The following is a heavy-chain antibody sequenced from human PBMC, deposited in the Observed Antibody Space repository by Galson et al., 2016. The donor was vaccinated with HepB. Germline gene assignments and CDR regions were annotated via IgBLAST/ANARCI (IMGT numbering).Heavy chain of an antibody. CDR3: ARQTSMSGPNFDY. CDR2: IDPSDSHT. V-gene: IGHV5-10-1*01. D-gene: IGHD2/OR15-2a*01. CDR1: GYSYTSYW. Sequence: QSGAEVKKPGEPMRISCKAFGYSYTSYWITWVRQMPEKGLEWMGRIDPSDSHTKYSPSLQGHVTISADKSISTAYLQWSSLKASDTAMYYCARQTSMSGPNFDYWGQGTLVTVSS. J-gene: IGHJ4*02.